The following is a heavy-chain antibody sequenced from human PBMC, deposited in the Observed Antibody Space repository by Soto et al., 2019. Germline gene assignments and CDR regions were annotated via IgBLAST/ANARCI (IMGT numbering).Heavy chain of an antibody. V-gene: IGHV4-34*01. CDR2: INHSGST. CDR3: ARPATVTTSFDY. CDR1: GGSFSGYY. J-gene: IGHJ4*02. D-gene: IGHD4-17*01. Sequence: QVQLQQWGAGLLKPSETLSLTCAVYGGSFSGYYWSWIRQPPGKGLEWIGEINHSGSTNYNPSLKSRGTISVDTSKNQFSLKLSSVTAADTAVYYCARPATVTTSFDYWGQGTLVTVSS.